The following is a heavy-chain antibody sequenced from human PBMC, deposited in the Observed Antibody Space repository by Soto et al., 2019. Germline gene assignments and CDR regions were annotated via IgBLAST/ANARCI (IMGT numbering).Heavy chain of an antibody. CDR1: GDSFNDYY. V-gene: IGHV1-2*04. CDR3: ARDSGGATATLGYYYFYMDV. J-gene: IGHJ6*03. Sequence: QVQLVQNGAEVRRPGASVTVSCRSSGDSFNDYYIHWVRQAPGQGFEWMGWINPNGGVTKYAQKFQGWVSMTWDTSIRTVYTQLSRLRSDDTAVYYCARDSGGATATLGYYYFYMDVWGTGTTVTVSS. CDR2: INPNGGVT. D-gene: IGHD5-12*01.